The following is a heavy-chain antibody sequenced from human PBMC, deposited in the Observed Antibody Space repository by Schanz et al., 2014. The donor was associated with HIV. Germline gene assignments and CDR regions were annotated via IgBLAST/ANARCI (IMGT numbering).Heavy chain of an antibody. CDR2: ISSSSSYI. CDR3: AREAVRFFDY. D-gene: IGHD6-6*01. Sequence: EVQLVESGGGLVKPGGSLRLSCAASGFTFSSSSMNWVRQAPGKGLEWVSSISSSSSYIYYADSVKGRFTISRDNARNSLYLQMNSLRAEDTAVYYCAREAVRFFDYWGQGTLVTVSS. CDR1: GFTFSSSS. J-gene: IGHJ4*02. V-gene: IGHV3-21*01.